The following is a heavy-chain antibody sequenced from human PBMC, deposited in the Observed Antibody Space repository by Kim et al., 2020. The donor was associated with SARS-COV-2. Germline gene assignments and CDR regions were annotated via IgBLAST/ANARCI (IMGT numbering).Heavy chain of an antibody. V-gene: IGHV3-23*03. CDR2: IYSGGSST. Sequence: GGSLRLSCAASGFTFSSYAMSWVRQAPGKGLEWVSVIYSGGSSTYYADSVKGRFTISRDNSKNTLYLQMNSLRAEDTAVYYCAKGPYDSSGYYYYWYFDLWGRGTLVTVSS. CDR3: AKGPYDSSGYYYYWYFDL. D-gene: IGHD3-22*01. CDR1: GFTFSSYA. J-gene: IGHJ2*01.